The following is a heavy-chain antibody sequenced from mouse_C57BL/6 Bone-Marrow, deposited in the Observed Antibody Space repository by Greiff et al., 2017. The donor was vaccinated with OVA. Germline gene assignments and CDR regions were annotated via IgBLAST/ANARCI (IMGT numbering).Heavy chain of an antibody. D-gene: IGHD1-1*01. V-gene: IGHV1-5*01. CDR1: GYTFTSYW. CDR3: TRSHYYGSSAWFAY. J-gene: IGHJ3*01. CDR2: IYPGNSDT. Sequence: VQLQQSGTVLARPGASVKMSCKSSGYTFTSYWMHWVKQRPGQGLEWIGAIYPGNSDTSYNQKFKGKAKLTAVTSASTAYMELSSLTNEDSAVYYCTRSHYYGSSAWFAYWGQGTLVTVSA.